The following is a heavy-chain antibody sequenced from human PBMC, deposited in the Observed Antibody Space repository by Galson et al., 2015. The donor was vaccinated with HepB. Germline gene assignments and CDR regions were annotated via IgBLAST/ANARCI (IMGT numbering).Heavy chain of an antibody. J-gene: IGHJ6*03. D-gene: IGHD2-2*01. CDR2: ISYDGSNK. V-gene: IGHV3-30*18. Sequence: SLRLSCAASGFTFSSYGMHWVRQAPGKGLEWVAVISYDGSNKYYADSVKGRFTISRDNSKNTLYLQMNSLRAEDTAVYYCAKAPQVVPAAAYYYYYYMDVWGKGTTVTVSS. CDR3: AKAPQVVPAAAYYYYYYMDV. CDR1: GFTFSSYG.